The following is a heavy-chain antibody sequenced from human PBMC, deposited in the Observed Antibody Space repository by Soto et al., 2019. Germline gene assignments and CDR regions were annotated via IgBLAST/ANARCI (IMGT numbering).Heavy chain of an antibody. CDR2: IKSKTAGGTT. V-gene: IGHV3-15*07. CDR3: ARADHIAVAPYYFDY. Sequence: PGVSLRLSCAASGFTFSNAWMNWVRQAPGKGLEWVGRIKSKTAGGTTDNAAPVKGRFTFSRDDSKNTLYLQMNSLKTEDTAVYYCARADHIAVAPYYFDYWGQGT. J-gene: IGHJ4*02. CDR1: GFTFSNAW. D-gene: IGHD6-19*01.